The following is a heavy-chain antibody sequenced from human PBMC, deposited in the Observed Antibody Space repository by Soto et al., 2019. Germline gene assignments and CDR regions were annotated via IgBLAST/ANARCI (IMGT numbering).Heavy chain of an antibody. Sequence: GASVKVSCKASGYSFTSCAIRWVRQAPGQRLEWMGWINPGNGNTKDSQNFRGRVTITRDTSASTAYMELSSLTFEDTAVYYCARDIYDFRNGYYGNYFDDWGQGTLVTSPQ. J-gene: IGHJ4*02. CDR2: INPGNGNT. V-gene: IGHV1-3*01. CDR3: ARDIYDFRNGYYGNYFDD. CDR1: GYSFTSCA. D-gene: IGHD3-3*01.